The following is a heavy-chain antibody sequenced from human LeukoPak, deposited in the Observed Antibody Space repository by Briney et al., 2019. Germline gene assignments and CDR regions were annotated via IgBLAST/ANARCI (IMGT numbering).Heavy chain of an antibody. CDR2: IYPDDSDT. V-gene: IGHV5-51*01. J-gene: IGHJ3*01. CDR3: ARPNITSYYDSRGYDAFDV. CDR1: GYRFNAYW. Sequence: ESLKLSCKGSGYRFNAYWIAWVRQMPGKGLEWMGIIYPDDSDTRYSPSFQGQVTISADKSVRTAYLQWSSLKASDTAMYYCARPNITSYYDSRGYDAFDVWGQGTMVTVSS. D-gene: IGHD3-22*01.